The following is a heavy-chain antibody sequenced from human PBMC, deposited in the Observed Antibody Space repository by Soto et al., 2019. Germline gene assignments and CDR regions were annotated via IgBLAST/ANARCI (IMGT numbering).Heavy chain of an antibody. CDR3: ARGVGVPVMDY. CDR2: VSTHYGNT. V-gene: IGHV1-18*04. CDR1: GSNFTSYS. J-gene: IGHJ4*02. D-gene: IGHD2-15*01. Sequence: QVQVVQSGGEVMKPGASVKVSCNPSGSNFTSYSISWERQAPGHGLEWMGWVSTHYGNTKYAQKFEGRGSMTADTATNTDYMELRSLRSDDTAIYYCARGVGVPVMDYWGQGTLLTVSS.